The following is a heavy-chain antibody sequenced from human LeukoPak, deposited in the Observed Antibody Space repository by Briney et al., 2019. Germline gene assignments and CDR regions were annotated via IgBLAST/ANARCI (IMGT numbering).Heavy chain of an antibody. D-gene: IGHD3-10*01. CDR2: ISRSSSYT. J-gene: IGHJ5*02. CDR3: AKVSPRLLWFGELSA. V-gene: IGHV3-11*05. Sequence: PGGALRLSCEASRFTLRDHYMSWMRQAPGKGLEWVSYISRSSSYTNYADSVKGRFTISRKNSKNTLYLQMNSLRAEDTAVYYCAKVSPRLLWFGELSACGEGTPVTASS. CDR1: RFTLRDHY.